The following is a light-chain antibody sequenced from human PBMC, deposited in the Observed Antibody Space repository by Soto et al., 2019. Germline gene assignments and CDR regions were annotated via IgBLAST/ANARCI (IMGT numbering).Light chain of an antibody. CDR1: QSIRIY. V-gene: IGKV1-39*01. Sequence: DIQMTQSPSSLSASVGDRVTITCRASQSIRIYLNWYQQKPGKAPELLIFAASSLQSGVPSRFSGSGSGTDFTLTISSLQPDDFATYYCQQSGDTPPGTCGQGTKVEIK. CDR3: QQSGDTPPGT. CDR2: AAS. J-gene: IGKJ1*01.